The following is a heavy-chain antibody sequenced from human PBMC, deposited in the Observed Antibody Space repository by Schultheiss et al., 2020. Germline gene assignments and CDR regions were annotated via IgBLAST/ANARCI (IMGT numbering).Heavy chain of an antibody. J-gene: IGHJ4*02. CDR2: IYHSGST. D-gene: IGHD2-2*01. CDR3: ARDRWDCSSTSCYQMRGGFDY. CDR1: GFTFSSYW. V-gene: IGHV4-4*02. Sequence: GSLRLSCAASGFTFSSYWMSWIRQPPGKGLEWIGEIYHSGSTNYNPSLKSRVTISVDKSKNQFSLKLSSVTAADTAVYYCARDRWDCSSTSCYQMRGGFDYWGQGTLVTVSS.